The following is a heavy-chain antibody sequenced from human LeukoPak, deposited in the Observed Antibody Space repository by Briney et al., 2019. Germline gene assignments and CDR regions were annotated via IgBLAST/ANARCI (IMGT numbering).Heavy chain of an antibody. CDR3: AKMNGQYVWGSKRRYYYYMDV. V-gene: IGHV4-59*01. J-gene: IGHJ6*03. Sequence: PSETLSLTCTVSGGSISSYYWSWIRQPPGKGLEWIGYIYYSGSTNYNPSLTSRVTISVDTSKNQLSLKLSSVTAADTAVYYCAKMNGQYVWGSKRRYYYYMDVWGKGTTVTISS. CDR2: IYYSGST. D-gene: IGHD3-16*01. CDR1: GGSISSYY.